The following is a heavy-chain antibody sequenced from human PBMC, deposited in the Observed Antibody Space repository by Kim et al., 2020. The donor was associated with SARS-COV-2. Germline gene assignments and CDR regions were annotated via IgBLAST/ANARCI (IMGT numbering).Heavy chain of an antibody. V-gene: IGHV3-30-3*01. J-gene: IGHJ5*02. D-gene: IGHD3-16*01. CDR2: SNK. CDR3: ARDGGNWFDP. Sequence: SNKYYEGAVKGRFTISRDNSKNTLYLQMNSLRAEDTAVYYCARDGGNWFDPWGQGTLVTVSS.